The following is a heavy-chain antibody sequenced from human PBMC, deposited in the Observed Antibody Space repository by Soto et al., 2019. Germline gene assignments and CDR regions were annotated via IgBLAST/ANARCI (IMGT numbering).Heavy chain of an antibody. CDR1: GGSISSSNW. CDR3: ARADGDYVLSYYYYGMDV. J-gene: IGHJ6*02. CDR2: IYHSGST. Sequence: SETLSLTCAVSGGSISSSNWWSWVRQPPGKGLEWIGEIYHSGSTNYNPSLKSRVTISVDKSKNQFSLKLSSVTAADTAVYYCARADGDYVLSYYYYGMDVWGQGTTVTVSS. D-gene: IGHD4-17*01. V-gene: IGHV4-4*02.